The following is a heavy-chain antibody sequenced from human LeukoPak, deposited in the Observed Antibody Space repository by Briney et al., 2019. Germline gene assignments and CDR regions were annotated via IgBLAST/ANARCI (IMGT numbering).Heavy chain of an antibody. D-gene: IGHD6-13*01. CDR2: IKQDGSEK. CDR1: GFTFSSYW. Sequence: GGSLRLSCAASGFTFSSYWMSWVRQAPGKGLEWVANIKQDGSEKYYVDSVKGRFTISRDNAKNSLYLQMNSLRAEDTAVYYCARDAIAAAGTCFDYWAREPWSPSPQ. J-gene: IGHJ4*02. V-gene: IGHV3-7*01. CDR3: ARDAIAAAGTCFDY.